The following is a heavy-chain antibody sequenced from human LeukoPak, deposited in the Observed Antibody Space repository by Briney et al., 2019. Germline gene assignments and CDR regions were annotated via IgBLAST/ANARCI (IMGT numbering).Heavy chain of an antibody. CDR2: INTNTGNP. D-gene: IGHD6-6*01. CDR1: GYTFTSYA. V-gene: IGHV7-4-1*02. CDR3: ARRSGIAARQRYYFDY. J-gene: IGHJ4*02. Sequence: ASVKVSCKASGYTFTSYAMNWVRQAPGQGLEWMGWINTNTGNPTYAQGFTGRFVFSLDTSVSTAYLQISSLKAEDTAVYYCARRSGIAARQRYYFDYWGQGTLVTVYS.